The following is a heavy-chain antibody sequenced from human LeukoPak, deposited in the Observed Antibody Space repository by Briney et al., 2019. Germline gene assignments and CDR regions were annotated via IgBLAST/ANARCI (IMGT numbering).Heavy chain of an antibody. D-gene: IGHD1-26*01. V-gene: IGHV3-7*01. CDR1: GFIFSSSW. Sequence: GGSLRLSCAASGFIFSSSWMNWVRQAPGRGLEWVAGIKEDGSLKYYMESVEGRFTISRDNAKKSLYLQMNSLRAEDTAVYYCARDGIEGATVRDSWGQGTLVTVSS. CDR3: ARDGIEGATVRDS. CDR2: IKEDGSLK. J-gene: IGHJ4*02.